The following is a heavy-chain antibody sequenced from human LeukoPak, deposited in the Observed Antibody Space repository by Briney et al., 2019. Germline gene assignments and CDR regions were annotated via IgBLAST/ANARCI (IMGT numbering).Heavy chain of an antibody. CDR3: ARGYCSGGSCYHFES. V-gene: IGHV1-2*02. Sequence: ASVKVSCKASGYTFTDYYIHWLRQAPGQGLEWMGWVNSNSGGTHYAQKFEGRVTMTRDTSISTAYMELSRLKSDDTAVYYCARGYCSGGSCYHFESWGQGTLVTVSS. J-gene: IGHJ4*02. CDR1: GYTFTDYY. CDR2: VNSNSGGT. D-gene: IGHD2-15*01.